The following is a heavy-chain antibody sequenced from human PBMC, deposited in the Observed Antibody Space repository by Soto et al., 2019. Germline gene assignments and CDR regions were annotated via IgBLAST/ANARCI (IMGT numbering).Heavy chain of an antibody. J-gene: IGHJ4*02. D-gene: IGHD3-10*01. CDR2: IYYSGRT. Sequence: QLQLQESGPGLVKPSETLSLTCTVSGGSISSSSYYWGWIRQPPGKGLEWIGSIYYSGRTYYNPSLKSRVTIPVDTSKTQFSLKLSSVTAADTAVYYCATLWFGEGNYWGQGTLVTVSS. V-gene: IGHV4-39*01. CDR3: ATLWFGEGNY. CDR1: GGSISSSSYY.